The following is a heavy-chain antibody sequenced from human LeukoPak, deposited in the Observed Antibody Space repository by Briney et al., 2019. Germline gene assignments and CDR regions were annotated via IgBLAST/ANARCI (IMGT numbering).Heavy chain of an antibody. CDR1: GFTFSSYA. D-gene: IGHD3-3*02. J-gene: IGHJ6*02. V-gene: IGHV3-30-3*01. CDR3: ARVSIFGVVSYYYYGMDV. CDR2: ISYDGSNK. Sequence: GSLRLSCAASGFTFSSYAMHWVRQAPGKGLEWVAVISYDGSNKYYADSVKGRFTISRDNSKNTLYLQMNSLRAGDTAVYYCARVSIFGVVSYYYYGMDVWGQGTTVTVSS.